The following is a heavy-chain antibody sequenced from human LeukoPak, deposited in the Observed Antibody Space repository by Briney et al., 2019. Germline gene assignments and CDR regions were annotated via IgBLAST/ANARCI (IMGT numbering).Heavy chain of an antibody. Sequence: GESLKISCKGSGYRFTSYWIGWVRRMPGKGLEWMGIIYPGDSDTRYSPSFQGQVTISADKSISTAYLQWSSLKASDTAMYYCARSALGPASDYYYMDVWGKGTTVTVSS. CDR1: GYRFTSYW. D-gene: IGHD1-14*01. CDR2: IYPGDSDT. CDR3: ARSALGPASDYYYMDV. V-gene: IGHV5-51*01. J-gene: IGHJ6*03.